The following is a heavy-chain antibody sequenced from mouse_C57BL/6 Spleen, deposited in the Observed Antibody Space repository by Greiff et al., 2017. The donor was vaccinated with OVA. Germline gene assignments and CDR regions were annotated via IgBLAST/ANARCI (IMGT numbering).Heavy chain of an antibody. V-gene: IGHV2-2*01. CDR2: IWSGGST. CDR3: ARTHEITTVADY. D-gene: IGHD1-1*01. Sequence: QVQLQQSGPGLVQPSQSLSITCTVSGFSLTSYGVHWVRQSPGKGLEWLGVIWSGGSTDYNADFISRPSISKDNSKSQVFFKMNSLQAYDTAIYYCARTHEITTVADYWGQGTSVTVSS. J-gene: IGHJ4*01. CDR1: GFSLTSYG.